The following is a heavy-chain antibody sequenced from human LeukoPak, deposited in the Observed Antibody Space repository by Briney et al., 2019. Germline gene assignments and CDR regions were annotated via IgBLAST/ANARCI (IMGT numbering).Heavy chain of an antibody. CDR2: TYYRSKWYY. CDR3: VRSHNGDIDY. D-gene: IGHD7-27*01. CDR1: GDSVSSNNAA. J-gene: IGHJ4*02. V-gene: IGHV6-1*01. Sequence: SQTLSLTCAISGDSVSSNNAACNWIRQSPSRGLEWLGRTYYRSKWYYHYAVSVKSRITIKPDTSKNRFSLQLNFVTPDDTAVYYCVRSHNGDIDYWGQGTLVTVSS.